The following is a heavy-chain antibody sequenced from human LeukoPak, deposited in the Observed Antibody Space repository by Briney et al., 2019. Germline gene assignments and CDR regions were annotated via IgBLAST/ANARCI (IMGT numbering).Heavy chain of an antibody. V-gene: IGHV4-34*01. J-gene: IGHJ4*02. CDR2: INHSGST. Sequence: SETLSLTCAVYGGSFSGYYWSWIRQPPGKGLEWIGEINHSGSTNYNPSLKSRVTISVDTSKNQFSLRLSSVTAADTAVYYCARAVAGCLWYWGQGTLVTVSS. CDR1: GGSFSGYY. D-gene: IGHD6-19*01. CDR3: ARAVAGCLWY.